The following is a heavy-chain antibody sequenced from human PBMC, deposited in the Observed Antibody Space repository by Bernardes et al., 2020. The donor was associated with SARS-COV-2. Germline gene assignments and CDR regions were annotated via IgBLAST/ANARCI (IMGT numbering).Heavy chain of an antibody. CDR1: GFTVSSNY. J-gene: IGHJ6*02. D-gene: IGHD3-9*01. V-gene: IGHV3-66*01. Sequence: GSLRLSCAASGFTVSSNYMSWVRQAPGKGLEWVSVIYSGGSTYYADSVKGRFTISRDNSKNTLYLQMNSLRAEDTAVYYCARAGYGYYYYGMDVWGQGTTVTVSS. CDR3: ARAGYGYYYYGMDV. CDR2: IYSGGST.